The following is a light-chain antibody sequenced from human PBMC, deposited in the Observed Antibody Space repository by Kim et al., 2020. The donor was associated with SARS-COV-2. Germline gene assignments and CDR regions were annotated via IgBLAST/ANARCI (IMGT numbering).Light chain of an antibody. CDR3: AAWDDSLNGLV. Sequence: GQEVTSSCTGCNSNIVTNALNWYQLLPETAPKLLIYSDNQRPSGVPDRFSGSKSGTSASLAISGLQSNDEADYYCAAWDDSLNGLVFGGGTQLTVL. V-gene: IGLV1-44*01. CDR2: SDN. J-gene: IGLJ2*01. CDR1: NSNIVTNA.